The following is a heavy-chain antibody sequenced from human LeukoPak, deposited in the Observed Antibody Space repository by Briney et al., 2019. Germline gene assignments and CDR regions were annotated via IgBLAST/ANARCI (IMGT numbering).Heavy chain of an antibody. Sequence: ASVKVSRKASGYTFTGYYMHWVRQAPGQGLEWMGWINPNSGGTNYAQKFQGRVTMTRDTSISTAYMELSRLRSDDTAVYYCARPREYCSGGSCYSGGWFDPWGQGTLVTVSS. CDR3: ARPREYCSGGSCYSGGWFDP. J-gene: IGHJ5*02. D-gene: IGHD2-15*01. CDR1: GYTFTGYY. V-gene: IGHV1-2*02. CDR2: INPNSGGT.